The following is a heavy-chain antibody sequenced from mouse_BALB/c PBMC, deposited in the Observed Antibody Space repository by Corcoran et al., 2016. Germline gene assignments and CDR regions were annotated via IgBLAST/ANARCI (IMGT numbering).Heavy chain of an antibody. J-gene: IGHJ4*01. D-gene: IGHD2-14*01. V-gene: IGHV8-8*01. CDR2: IWWDDNE. CDR3: ALLDYYRSSMDY. Sequence: QVTLKESGPGILKPSQTLSLTCSFSGCSLSNSGMGVGWIRQPSGKGLEWLAHIWWDDNEDYNPSLKRQLTISKDTYRNQVFLKITSVDTAATATYYCALLDYYRSSMDYWGQGTSVTVSS. CDR1: GCSLSNSGMG.